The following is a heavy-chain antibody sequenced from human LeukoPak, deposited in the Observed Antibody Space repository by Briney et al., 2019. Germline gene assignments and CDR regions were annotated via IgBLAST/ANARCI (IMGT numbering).Heavy chain of an antibody. CDR2: INHSGST. D-gene: IGHD3-3*01. Sequence: SETQSLTCAVYGGSFSGYYWSWIRQPPGKGLEWIGEINHSGSTNYNPSLKSRVTISVDTSKNQFSLKLSSVTAADTAVYYCGSRRTAMFGVIKGPIDYWGQGTLVTVSS. CDR3: GSRRTAMFGVIKGPIDY. V-gene: IGHV4-34*01. J-gene: IGHJ4*02. CDR1: GGSFSGYY.